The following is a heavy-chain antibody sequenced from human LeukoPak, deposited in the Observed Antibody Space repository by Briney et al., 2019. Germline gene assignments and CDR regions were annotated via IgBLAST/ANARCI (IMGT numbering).Heavy chain of an antibody. J-gene: IGHJ6*02. CDR3: ARRVQQLVPSMYGMDV. CDR2: ISSSSSTI. V-gene: IGHV3-48*01. D-gene: IGHD6-13*01. Sequence: GGSLRLSCAAFGFTFSSYSMNWVRQAPGKGLEWVSYISSSSSTIYYADSVKGRFTISRDNAKNSLYLQMNSLRAEDTAVYYCARRVQQLVPSMYGMDVWGQGTTVTVSS. CDR1: GFTFSSYS.